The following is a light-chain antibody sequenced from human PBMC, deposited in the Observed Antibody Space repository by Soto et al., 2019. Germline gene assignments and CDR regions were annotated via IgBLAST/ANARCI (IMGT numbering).Light chain of an antibody. V-gene: IGKV1-13*02. Sequence: AIQLTQAPSSWSASVGDRVTITCRASQDIRGALAWYQQKPGKAPKILIYDVSTLESGVPSRFSGSSSGTDFTLTISSLQPVDFATYYCQQLNSYPITFGQGTRLEIK. J-gene: IGKJ5*01. CDR3: QQLNSYPIT. CDR1: QDIRGA. CDR2: DVS.